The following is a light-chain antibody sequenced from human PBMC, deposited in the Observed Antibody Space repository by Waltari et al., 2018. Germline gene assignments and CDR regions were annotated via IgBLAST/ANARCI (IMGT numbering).Light chain of an antibody. J-gene: IGKJ4*01. CDR1: QSIGYF. Sequence: DIQMTQSPSTLSASVGDRVTITCRASQSIGYFLAWYQQKPGKAPNLLIYGASTLQSGVPSRFSGSGSGTEFALTIGSLQPDDFATYHCQQYKSYPLTFGGGTKVEIK. CDR3: QQYKSYPLT. CDR2: GAS. V-gene: IGKV1-5*01.